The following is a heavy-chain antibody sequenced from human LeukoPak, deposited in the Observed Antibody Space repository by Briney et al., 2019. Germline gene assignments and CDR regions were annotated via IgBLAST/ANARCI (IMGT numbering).Heavy chain of an antibody. CDR2: IIPIFGTA. Sequence: SVKVSCKASGGTFSSYAISWVRQAPGQGLEWMGGIIPIFGTANYAQKFQGRVTITADESTSTAYMELSSLRSEDTAVYYCARDLTGITGTTFDYWGQGTLVTVSS. D-gene: IGHD1-7*01. V-gene: IGHV1-69*13. CDR3: ARDLTGITGTTFDY. J-gene: IGHJ4*02. CDR1: GGTFSSYA.